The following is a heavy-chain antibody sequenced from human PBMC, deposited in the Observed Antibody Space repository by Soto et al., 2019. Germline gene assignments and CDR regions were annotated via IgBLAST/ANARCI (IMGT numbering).Heavy chain of an antibody. CDR3: AKGNYDFWSGYYYYYYMDV. Sequence: GGSLRLSCAASGFTFSNYAMSWVRQAPGKGLEWVSAISGSGGSTYYADSVKGRFTISRDNSKNTLYLQMNSLRAEDTAVYYCAKGNYDFWSGYYYYYYMDVWGKGTTVTVSS. V-gene: IGHV3-23*01. D-gene: IGHD3-3*01. CDR1: GFTFSNYA. CDR2: ISGSGGST. J-gene: IGHJ6*03.